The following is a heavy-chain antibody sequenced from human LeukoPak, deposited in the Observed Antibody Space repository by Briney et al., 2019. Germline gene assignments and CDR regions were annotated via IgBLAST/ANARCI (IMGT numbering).Heavy chain of an antibody. V-gene: IGHV3-23*01. CDR3: AKARLGMATVADAFDI. J-gene: IGHJ3*02. CDR2: ISGSGSSP. D-gene: IGHD5-24*01. CDR1: GFTFNNYA. Sequence: GGSLRLSCGASGFTFNNYAMSWLRQAPGKGLEWVSAISGSGSSPYYADSVRGRFTISRDNSKNTLFLQMHSLRAENTSVYSRAKARLGMATVADAFDIWGQGTMVTVSS.